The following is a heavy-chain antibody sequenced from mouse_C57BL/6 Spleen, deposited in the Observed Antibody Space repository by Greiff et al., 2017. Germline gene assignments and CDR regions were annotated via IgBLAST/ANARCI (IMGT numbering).Heavy chain of an antibody. CDR3: ARDYYGSLYWYFDV. D-gene: IGHD1-1*01. CDR1: GYTFTSYW. V-gene: IGHV1-52*01. Sequence: QVQLQQPGAELVRPGSSVKLSCKASGYTFTSYWMHWVKQRPIQGLEWIGNIDPSDSETNYNQKFKDKATLTVDKSSSTAYMQLSSLTSEDSAVYYCARDYYGSLYWYFDVWGTGTTVTVSS. CDR2: IDPSDSET. J-gene: IGHJ1*03.